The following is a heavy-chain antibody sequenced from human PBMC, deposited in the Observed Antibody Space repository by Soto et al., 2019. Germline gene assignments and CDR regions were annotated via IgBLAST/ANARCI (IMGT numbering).Heavy chain of an antibody. V-gene: IGHV1-69*01. D-gene: IGHD2-21*02. Sequence: VQLVQSGAEVRKPGSSVRVSCRASGGSFSTYAISWVRHAPGQGLDWMGGIVPVFGTPNYAQKFQDRVIITADESTTTAYMGLSSLRSDDTAIYYCARKASIPSRPSGMDYYFTMDFWVQWTTVTVSS. CDR3: ARKASIPSRPSGMDYYFTMDF. CDR2: IVPVFGTP. CDR1: GGSFSTYA. J-gene: IGHJ6*02.